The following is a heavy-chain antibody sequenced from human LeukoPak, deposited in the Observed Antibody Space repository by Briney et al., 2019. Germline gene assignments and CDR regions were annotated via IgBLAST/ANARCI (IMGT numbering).Heavy chain of an antibody. D-gene: IGHD6-13*01. CDR3: ARMFRSSWYINWFDP. CDR2: IYHSGST. J-gene: IGHJ5*02. CDR1: GYSISSGYF. Sequence: PSETLSLTRTVSGYSISSGYFWGWIRPPPGKGLEWIGSIYHSGSTSYNPSLKSRLTISVDTSKNQFSLKLNFVTAADTAMYYCARMFRSSWYINWFDPWGQGTLVTVSS. V-gene: IGHV4-38-2*02.